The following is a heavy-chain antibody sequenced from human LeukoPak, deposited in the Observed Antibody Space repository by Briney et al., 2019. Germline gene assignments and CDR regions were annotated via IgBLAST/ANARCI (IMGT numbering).Heavy chain of an antibody. J-gene: IGHJ6*02. CDR2: INHSGST. CDR1: GGSFSVYY. CDR3: ARVDGDHGSGGMDV. D-gene: IGHD4-17*01. V-gene: IGHV4-34*01. Sequence: SETLSLTCAVYGGSFSVYYWSWVRQPPGKGLEWIGEINHSGSTNYNPSLKSRVAISVDTSKNQFSLKLSSVTAADTAVYYCARVDGDHGSGGMDVWGQGTTVTVSS.